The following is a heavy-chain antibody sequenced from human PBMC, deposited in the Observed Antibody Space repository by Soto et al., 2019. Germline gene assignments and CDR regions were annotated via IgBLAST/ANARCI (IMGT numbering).Heavy chain of an antibody. V-gene: IGHV3-15*01. CDR3: SREGRLLWFGELTDS. Sequence: PGGSLRLSCAASGFTVSNAWMSWVRQAPGKGLEWVGRIKSKADGGATDFPAPVTGRFAISRDDSKNTLYLQMNSLKTEDTAVYYCSREGRLLWFGELTDSWGQGTLVTVSS. CDR2: IKSKADGGAT. J-gene: IGHJ4*02. D-gene: IGHD3-10*01. CDR1: GFTVSNAW.